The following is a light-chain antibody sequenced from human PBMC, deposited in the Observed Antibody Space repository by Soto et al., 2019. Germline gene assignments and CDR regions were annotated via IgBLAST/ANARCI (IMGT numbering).Light chain of an antibody. Sequence: QSALTQPASVSGSPGQSITISCTGTSSDVGGYNYVSWYQQHPGKAPKLMIYEVNNRPSGVSSRFSGSKSGNTASLTISGLQAEDEADYYCSSYTVTSITLYVFGTGTKLTV. V-gene: IGLV2-14*01. CDR1: SSDVGGYNY. J-gene: IGLJ1*01. CDR2: EVN. CDR3: SSYTVTSITLYV.